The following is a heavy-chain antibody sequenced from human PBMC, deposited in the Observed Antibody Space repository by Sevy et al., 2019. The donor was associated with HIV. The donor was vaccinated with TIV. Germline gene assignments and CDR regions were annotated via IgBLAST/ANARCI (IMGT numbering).Heavy chain of an antibody. D-gene: IGHD6-6*01. J-gene: IGHJ4*02. CDR1: GGTFSSYA. V-gene: IGHV1-69*13. CDR2: IIPIFGTA. Sequence: ASVKVSCKASGGTFSSYAISWVRQAPGQGLEWMGGIIPIFGTANYAQKFQGRVTITADESMSTAYMELSSLRSEDTAVYYCASREILEYSSSWGFDYWGQGTLVTVSS. CDR3: ASREILEYSSSWGFDY.